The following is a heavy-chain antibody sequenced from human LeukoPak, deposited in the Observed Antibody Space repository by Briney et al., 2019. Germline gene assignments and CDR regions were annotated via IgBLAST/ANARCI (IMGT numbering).Heavy chain of an antibody. J-gene: IGHJ4*02. CDR3: ARDPQRSYSGYEIDY. Sequence: GGSLRLSCAASGFTPSSYAIHWVRQAPGKGLEWVAVISHDGTNKYYADSVKGRFTVSRDNSKNTLNLQINSLRPEDTAVYYCARDPQRSYSGYEIDYWGQGTLVIVSS. CDR2: ISHDGTNK. V-gene: IGHV3-30*04. CDR1: GFTPSSYA. D-gene: IGHD5-12*01.